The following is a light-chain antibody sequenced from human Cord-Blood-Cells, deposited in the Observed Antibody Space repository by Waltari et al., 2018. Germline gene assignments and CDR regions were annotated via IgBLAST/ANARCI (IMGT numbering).Light chain of an antibody. J-gene: IGKJ4*01. CDR2: DAS. CDR1: QSVSSY. Sequence: ETVLTQSPATLSLSPGERATLSCRASQSVSSYLAWYQQNPGQPPSLLIYDASNRATGIPARFSGSGAGTDFTLTISSLEPEDFAVYYCQQRSNWPPLTFGGGTKVEIK. V-gene: IGKV3-11*01. CDR3: QQRSNWPPLT.